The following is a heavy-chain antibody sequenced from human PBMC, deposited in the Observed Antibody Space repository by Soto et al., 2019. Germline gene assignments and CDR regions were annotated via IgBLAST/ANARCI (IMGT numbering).Heavy chain of an antibody. CDR3: TRLPAAMSCSVGPDQPPNTELDY. CDR2: IRSKAYGGTT. CDR1: GFTFGDYA. D-gene: IGHD2-2*01. J-gene: IGHJ4*02. Sequence: PGGSLRLSCTASGFTFGDYAMSWFRQAPGKGLEWVGFIRSKAYGGTTEYAASVKGRFTISRDDSKSIAYLQMNSLKTEDTAVYYCTRLPAAMSCSVGPDQPPNTELDYWGQGTLVTVSS. V-gene: IGHV3-49*03.